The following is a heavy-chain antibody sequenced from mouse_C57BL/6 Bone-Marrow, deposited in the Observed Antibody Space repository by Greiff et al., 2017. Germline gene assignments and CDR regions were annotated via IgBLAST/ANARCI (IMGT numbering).Heavy chain of an antibody. V-gene: IGHV1-64*01. CDR3: ARGDYDGYFDV. J-gene: IGHJ1*03. CDR1: GYTFTSYW. CDR2: IHANSGST. D-gene: IGHD2-4*01. Sequence: QVMLQQPGAELVKPGASVKLSCTASGYTFTSYWMPWVKQRPGQGLEWIGMIHANSGSTNYNEKFKSKATLSVDNSSSTAYMQLSSLTSEDSAVXYCARGDYDGYFDVWGKGTTVTVSA.